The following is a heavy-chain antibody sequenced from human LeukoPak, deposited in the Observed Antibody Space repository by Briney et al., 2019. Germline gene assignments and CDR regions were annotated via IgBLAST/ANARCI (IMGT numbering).Heavy chain of an antibody. Sequence: ASVKVSCKASGYTFTNYDINWVRQATGQGPEWMGWMNPKSGSTGYAQKFQGRVTMTRNTSISTAYMELSSLRSDDTAVYYCARDQDIVVVVAALRQREMGGFDPWGLGTLVTVSS. V-gene: IGHV1-8*01. J-gene: IGHJ5*02. CDR1: GYTFTNYD. CDR2: MNPKSGST. CDR3: ARDQDIVVVVAALRQREMGGFDP. D-gene: IGHD2-15*01.